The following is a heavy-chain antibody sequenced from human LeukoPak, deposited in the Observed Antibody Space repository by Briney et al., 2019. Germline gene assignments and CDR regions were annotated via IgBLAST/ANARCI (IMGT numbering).Heavy chain of an antibody. D-gene: IGHD2-2*02. CDR3: ARAEVYCSSTSCYNIYFDY. CDR1: GGSFSGYY. Sequence: PSETLSLTCAVYGGSFSGYYWSWIRQPPRKGLEWIGEINHSGSTNYNPSLKSRVTISVDTSKNQFSLKLSSVTAADTAVYYCARAEVYCSSTSCYNIYFDYWGQGTLVTVSS. V-gene: IGHV4-34*01. CDR2: INHSGST. J-gene: IGHJ4*02.